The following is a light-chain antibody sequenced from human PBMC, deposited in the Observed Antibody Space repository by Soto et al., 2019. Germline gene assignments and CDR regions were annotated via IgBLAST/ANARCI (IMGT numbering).Light chain of an antibody. CDR3: QQYGSSGT. V-gene: IGKV3-20*01. J-gene: IGKJ1*01. CDR2: GAS. CDR1: QSVSNNY. Sequence: EIVLTQSPGTLSLSPGGRATLSCRASQSVSNNYLAWYQQKPGQAPRLLIHGASNRATGIPDRFSGSGSGTDFTLTISRLEPEDSAVYYCQQYGSSGTFGQGTKVDIK.